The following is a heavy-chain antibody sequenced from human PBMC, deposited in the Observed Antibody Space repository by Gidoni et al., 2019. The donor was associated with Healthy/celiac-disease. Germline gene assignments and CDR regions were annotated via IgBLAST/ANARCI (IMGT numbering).Heavy chain of an antibody. CDR2: IATAGDT. D-gene: IGHD3-3*01. Sequence: EVQLVESGGGLVQPGGSLRLSCAASGFTFSNYDLPWVRQPTGKGLEWVSAIATAGDTYYPGSVKGRFTISRENAKNSLYLQMNSLRAGDTAVYYCARAGWDFWSGYYTGIYYGMDVWGQGTTVTVSS. J-gene: IGHJ6*02. V-gene: IGHV3-13*01. CDR3: ARAGWDFWSGYYTGIYYGMDV. CDR1: GFTFSNYD.